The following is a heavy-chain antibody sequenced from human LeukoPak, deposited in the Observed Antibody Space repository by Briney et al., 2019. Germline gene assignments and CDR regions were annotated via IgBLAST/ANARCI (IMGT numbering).Heavy chain of an antibody. V-gene: IGHV6-1*01. CDR3: ARDPVGGSTIFDS. J-gene: IGHJ4*02. CDR1: GDSVSSDSAA. CDR2: TYIRSKWYY. Sequence: SQTLSLTCAISGDSVSSDSAAWNWIRQSPSRGLEWLARTYIRSKWYYDYALAVKGRITINPDTSKNQFSLQLNSVTPEDTAVYFCARDPVGGSTIFDSWGQGPLVTVSS. D-gene: IGHD1-26*01.